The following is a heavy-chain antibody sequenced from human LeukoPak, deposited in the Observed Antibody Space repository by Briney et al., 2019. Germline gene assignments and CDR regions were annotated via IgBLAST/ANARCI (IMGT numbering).Heavy chain of an antibody. CDR1: GFTFSSYS. CDR3: AREVVQYYDILTGYYYIDY. Sequence: QSGGSLRLSCAASGFTFSSYSMNWVRQAPGKGLEWVSYISSSSSTIYYADSVKGRFTISRDNAKNSLYLQMNSLRAEDTAVYYCAREVVQYYDILTGYYYIDYWGQGTLVTVSS. J-gene: IGHJ4*02. CDR2: ISSSSSTI. D-gene: IGHD3-9*01. V-gene: IGHV3-48*04.